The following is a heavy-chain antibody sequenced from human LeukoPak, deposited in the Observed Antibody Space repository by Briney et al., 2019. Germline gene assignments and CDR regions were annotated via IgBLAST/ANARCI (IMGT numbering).Heavy chain of an antibody. D-gene: IGHD5-18*01. Sequence: SETLSLTCIVSGGSISSSSYYWGWIRQPPGKGLEWIGSIYYSGSTYYNSSLKSRVTISVDTSKNQFSLKLSSVTAADTAIYYCAKGAGGFSYYNWFDPWGQGTLVTVSS. J-gene: IGHJ5*02. V-gene: IGHV4-39*07. CDR2: IYYSGST. CDR1: GGSISSSSYY. CDR3: AKGAGGFSYYNWFDP.